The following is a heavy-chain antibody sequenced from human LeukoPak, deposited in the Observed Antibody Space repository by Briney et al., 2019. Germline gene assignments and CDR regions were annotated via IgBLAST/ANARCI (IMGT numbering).Heavy chain of an antibody. CDR1: GFTFSSYA. V-gene: IGHV3-23*01. J-gene: IGHJ5*02. CDR3: AKDQGYSGSYSLGWFDP. Sequence: PGGSLRPSCAASGFTFSSYAMSWVRQAPGKGLEWVSAISGSGGSTYYADSVKGRFTISRDNSKNTLYLQMNSLRAEDTAVYYCAKDQGYSGSYSLGWFDPWGQGTLVTVSS. D-gene: IGHD1-26*01. CDR2: ISGSGGST.